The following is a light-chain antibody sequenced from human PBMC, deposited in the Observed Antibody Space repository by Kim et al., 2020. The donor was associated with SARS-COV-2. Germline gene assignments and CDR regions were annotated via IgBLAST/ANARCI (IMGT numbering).Light chain of an antibody. CDR1: SSNIGSNT. Sequence: QSVLTQPPSASGTPGQRVTISCSGSSSNIGSNTVNWYQQLPGTAPKLLIYSNNQQPSGVPDRFSGSKSGTSASLAISGLQSEDEADYYCAAWDDSLNGLFGGGTQLTVL. V-gene: IGLV1-44*01. CDR2: SNN. CDR3: AAWDDSLNGL. J-gene: IGLJ2*01.